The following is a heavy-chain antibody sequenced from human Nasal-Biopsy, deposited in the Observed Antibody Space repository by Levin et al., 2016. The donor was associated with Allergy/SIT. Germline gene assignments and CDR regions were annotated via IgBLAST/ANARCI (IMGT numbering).Heavy chain of an antibody. D-gene: IGHD3-22*01. CDR2: MYYSGST. V-gene: IGHV4-59*01. CDR1: GGSISNYY. Sequence: SETLSLTCTVSGGSISNYYWSWIRQPPGKGLEWIGYMYYSGSTSYSPSLKSRVTMSVDTSKSQFSLKLTSVTAADTAVYYCARDVSGYSRLDNWGQGTLVTVSS. J-gene: IGHJ4*02. CDR3: ARDVSGYSRLDN.